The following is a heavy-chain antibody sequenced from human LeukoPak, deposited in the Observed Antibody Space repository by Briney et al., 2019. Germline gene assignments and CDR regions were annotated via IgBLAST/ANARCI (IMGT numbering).Heavy chain of an antibody. J-gene: IGHJ4*02. V-gene: IGHV1-2*02. CDR3: ARGGPYYYDSSGYVDY. Sequence: ASVKVSCKASGYTFTGYYLHWVRQAPGQGLEWMGRINPDSGGTNYAQNFQGRVTMTRDTSISTAYMELNRLRSDDTAMYYCARGGPYYYDSSGYVDYWGQGTLVTVSS. D-gene: IGHD3-22*01. CDR2: INPDSGGT. CDR1: GYTFTGYY.